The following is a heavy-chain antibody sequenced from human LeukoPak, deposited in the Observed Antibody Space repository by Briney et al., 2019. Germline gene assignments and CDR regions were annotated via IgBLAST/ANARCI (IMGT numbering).Heavy chain of an antibody. J-gene: IGHJ4*02. CDR2: ISSSSSTI. D-gene: IGHD3-10*01. CDR3: ARDRVLWFGELSN. Sequence: GGSLRLSCAASGFTFSSYSMNWVRQAPGKGLEWISYISSSSSTIYYADSVKGRFTISRDNAKNSLYLQMNSLRAEDTAVYYCARDRVLWFGELSNWGQGTLVTVSS. CDR1: GFTFSSYS. V-gene: IGHV3-48*04.